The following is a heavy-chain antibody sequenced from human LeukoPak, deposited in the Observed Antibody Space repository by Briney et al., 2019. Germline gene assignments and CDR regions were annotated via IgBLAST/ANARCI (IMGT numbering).Heavy chain of an antibody. D-gene: IGHD3-22*01. CDR1: KFTFSSYW. CDR3: AREKPMIADY. J-gene: IGHJ4*02. V-gene: IGHV3-7*01. CDR2: ISQDGSGE. Sequence: GGSLRLSCAASKFTFSSYWMSWFRQAPGKGLEWVACISQDGSGERYVASVKGRFTISRDNAKDSLYLQMNSLRDEDTAVYYCAREKPMIADYWGQGALVTVSS.